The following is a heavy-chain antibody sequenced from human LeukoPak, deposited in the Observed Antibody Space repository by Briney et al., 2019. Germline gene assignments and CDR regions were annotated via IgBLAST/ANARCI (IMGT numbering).Heavy chain of an antibody. CDR2: ISTSGSTK. J-gene: IGHJ4*02. CDR3: ATVVTGAYYFDY. Sequence: GGSLRLSCAASGFTFGSYAMNWVRQAPGKGLEWVSYISTSGSTKYYADSVKGRFTISRDNARNSLYLQLNSLRDEDTAVYYCATVVTGAYYFDYWGQGTLVIVS. V-gene: IGHV3-48*02. D-gene: IGHD2-21*01. CDR1: GFTFGSYA.